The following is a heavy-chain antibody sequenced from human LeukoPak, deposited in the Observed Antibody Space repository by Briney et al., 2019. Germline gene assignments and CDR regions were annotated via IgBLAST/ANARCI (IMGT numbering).Heavy chain of an antibody. CDR1: GFTFSSYA. Sequence: SGGSLRLSCAASGFTFSSYAMSWVRQAPGKGLEWVSAISGSGGSTYYADSVKGRFTISRDNSKNTLYLQMNSLRAEDTAVHYCVKDFGRNLGGPGYWGRGTLVTVSS. J-gene: IGHJ4*02. V-gene: IGHV3-23*01. D-gene: IGHD3-10*01. CDR2: ISGSGGST. CDR3: VKDFGRNLGGPGY.